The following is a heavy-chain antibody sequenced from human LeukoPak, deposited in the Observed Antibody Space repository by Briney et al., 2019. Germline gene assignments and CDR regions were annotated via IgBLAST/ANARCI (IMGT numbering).Heavy chain of an antibody. CDR2: ISGSGGNT. V-gene: IGHV3-23*01. D-gene: IGHD3-16*01. CDR1: GFTFGSYA. Sequence: GGSLRLSCAASGFTFGSYAMSWVRQAPGKGLEWVSGISGSGGNTYYADSVRGRFTISRDNAKKTLYLQMNSLRAEDTAVYYCAKGQWGSLVPNWFDPWGQGTLVTVSS. J-gene: IGHJ5*02. CDR3: AKGQWGSLVPNWFDP.